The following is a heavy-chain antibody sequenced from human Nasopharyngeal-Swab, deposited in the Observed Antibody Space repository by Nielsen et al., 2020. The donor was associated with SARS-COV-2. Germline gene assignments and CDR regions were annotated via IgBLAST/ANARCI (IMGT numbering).Heavy chain of an antibody. CDR1: GYTFTGCY. Sequence: ASVKVSCKASGYTFTGCYIYWVRQAPGQGLEWMGWISAYNGNTNYAQKLQGRVTMTTDTSTSTAYMELRSLRSDDTAVYYCARVGATLFYYYGMDVWGQGTTVTVSS. V-gene: IGHV1-18*01. D-gene: IGHD1-26*01. CDR3: ARVGATLFYYYGMDV. J-gene: IGHJ6*02. CDR2: ISAYNGNT.